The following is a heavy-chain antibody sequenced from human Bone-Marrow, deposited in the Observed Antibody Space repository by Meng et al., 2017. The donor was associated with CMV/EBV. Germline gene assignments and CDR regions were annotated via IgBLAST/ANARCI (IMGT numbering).Heavy chain of an antibody. CDR3: ARNPIAARTDYYYYGMDV. D-gene: IGHD6-6*01. J-gene: IGHJ6*02. CDR1: GFTFDDYG. CDR2: ISSSSSTI. V-gene: IGHV3-48*04. Sequence: GESLKISCAASGFTFDDYGMSWVRQAPGKGLEWVSYISSSSSTIYYADSVKGRFTISRDNAKNSLYLQMNSLRVEDTAVYYCARNPIAARTDYYYYGMDVWGQGTTVTVSS.